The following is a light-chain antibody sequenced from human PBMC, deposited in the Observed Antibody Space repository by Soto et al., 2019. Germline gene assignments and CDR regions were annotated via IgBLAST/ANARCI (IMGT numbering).Light chain of an antibody. V-gene: IGLV2-14*01. Sequence: QSALTQPASVSGSPGQSITISCSGTRSDIGSYNYVAWYQHLPDKAPKLIISEVTNRPSGVSDRFSGSKSGNTASLTISGLQAEDEADYYCASLTTTNFVFGSGTKVTVL. J-gene: IGLJ1*01. CDR1: RSDIGSYNY. CDR3: ASLTTTNFV. CDR2: EVT.